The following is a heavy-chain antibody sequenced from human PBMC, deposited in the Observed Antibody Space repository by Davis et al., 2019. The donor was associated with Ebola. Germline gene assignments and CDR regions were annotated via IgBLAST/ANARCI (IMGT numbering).Heavy chain of an antibody. J-gene: IGHJ4*02. D-gene: IGHD3-16*01. CDR3: TTVWLGD. Sequence: GGSLRLSCAASGFTFSSYGMHWVRQAPGKGLEWVAVIWYDGSNKYYADSVKGRFTISRDNSKNTLYLQMNSLKTEDTAVYYCTTVWLGDWGQGTLVTVSS. CDR1: GFTFSSYG. CDR2: IWYDGSNK. V-gene: IGHV3-33*01.